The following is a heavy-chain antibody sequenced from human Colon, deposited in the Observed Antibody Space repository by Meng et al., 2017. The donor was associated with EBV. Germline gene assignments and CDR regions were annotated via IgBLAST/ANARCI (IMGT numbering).Heavy chain of an antibody. Sequence: QVELVQSGAEVKKPGASVKVSCKASGYTFTSYDINWVRQGTGQGLEWMGWMNPNRGTTGYAQKFQGRVTMTRNISKSTAYMDLSSLRSEDTAVYYCATGVADFEYWGQGTLVTVSS. CDR3: ATGVADFEY. V-gene: IGHV1-8*01. J-gene: IGHJ4*02. CDR2: MNPNRGTT. D-gene: IGHD6-19*01. CDR1: GYTFTSYD.